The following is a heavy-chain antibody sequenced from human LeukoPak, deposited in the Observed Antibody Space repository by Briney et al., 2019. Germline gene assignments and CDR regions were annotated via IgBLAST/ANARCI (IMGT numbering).Heavy chain of an antibody. D-gene: IGHD3-10*01. J-gene: IGHJ3*02. Sequence: PGGSLRLSCAASGFTFSSYAMSWVRQAPGKGLEWVSAISGSGGGTYYADSVKGRFTISRDNSTNTLYLQMNSVRAEDTALYYCARDPWVGEYGAFDIWGQGTMVTVSS. CDR2: ISGSGGGT. V-gene: IGHV3-23*01. CDR1: GFTFSSYA. CDR3: ARDPWVGEYGAFDI.